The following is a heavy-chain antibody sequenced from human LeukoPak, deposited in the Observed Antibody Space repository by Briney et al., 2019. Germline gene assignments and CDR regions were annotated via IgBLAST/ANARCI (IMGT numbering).Heavy chain of an antibody. V-gene: IGHV4-59*08. Sequence: SETLSLTCTVSGGSISSYYWSWIRQPPGKGLEWIGYIYYSGSTNYNPSLKSRVTISVDTSKNQFSLKLRSVTAADTAVYYCARRLGGSGSYYYWGQGTLVTVSS. J-gene: IGHJ4*02. CDR1: GGSISSYY. CDR2: IYYSGST. D-gene: IGHD3-10*01. CDR3: ARRLGGSGSYYY.